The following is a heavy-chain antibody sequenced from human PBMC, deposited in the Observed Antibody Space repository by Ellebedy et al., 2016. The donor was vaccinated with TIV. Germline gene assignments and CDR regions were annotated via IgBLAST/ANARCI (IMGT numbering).Heavy chain of an antibody. CDR2: IDWDDDT. Sequence: SGPTLVKPTQTLTLTCTLSGLSVNSNGMRVSWFRQPPGKALEWLARIDWDDDTFYSKSLRTRLTISKDISKNQVVLTMTVMDPVDTGTYYCARISRDAFDIWGQGTMDIVSS. CDR3: ARISRDAFDI. V-gene: IGHV2-70*04. J-gene: IGHJ3*02. CDR1: GLSVNSNGMR.